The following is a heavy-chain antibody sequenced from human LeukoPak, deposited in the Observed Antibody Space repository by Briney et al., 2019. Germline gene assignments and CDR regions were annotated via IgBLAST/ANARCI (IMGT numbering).Heavy chain of an antibody. CDR2: IRSKANSYAT. CDR1: GFTFSGSA. V-gene: IGHV3-73*01. J-gene: IGHJ4*02. D-gene: IGHD5-24*01. Sequence: GGSLKLSCAASGFTFSGSAMHWVRQASGKGLEWVGRIRSKANSYATAYAASVKGRFTISRDDSKNTAYLQMNSLKTEDTAVYYCTSRGGDGYNYWGQGTLVTVSS. CDR3: TSRGGDGYNY.